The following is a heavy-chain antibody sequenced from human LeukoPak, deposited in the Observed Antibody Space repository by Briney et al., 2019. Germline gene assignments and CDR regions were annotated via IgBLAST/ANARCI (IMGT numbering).Heavy chain of an antibody. CDR2: ISSSGSTI. D-gene: IGHD2-15*01. Sequence: GGSLRLSCAASGFTFSSYEMNWVRQAPGKGLEWVSYISSSGSTIYYADSVKGRFTISRDNAETSLYLQMNSLRAEDTAVYYCAAGPHIVVVVAANPSPHFDYWGQGTLVTVSS. V-gene: IGHV3-48*03. CDR1: GFTFSSYE. CDR3: AAGPHIVVVVAANPSPHFDY. J-gene: IGHJ4*02.